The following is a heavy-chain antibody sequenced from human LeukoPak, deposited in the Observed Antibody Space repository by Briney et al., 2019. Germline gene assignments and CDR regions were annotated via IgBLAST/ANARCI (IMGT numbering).Heavy chain of an antibody. CDR3: AKIRVIFNWNYAYYFDY. Sequence: PGGSLRLSCAASGFTFSSYAMHWVRQAPGKGLEWVAVISYDGSNKYYADSVKGRFTISRDNSKNTLYLQMNSLRAEDTAVYYCAKIRVIFNWNYAYYFDYWGQGSLVTVSS. J-gene: IGHJ4*02. D-gene: IGHD1-7*01. CDR2: ISYDGSNK. V-gene: IGHV3-30*04. CDR1: GFTFSSYA.